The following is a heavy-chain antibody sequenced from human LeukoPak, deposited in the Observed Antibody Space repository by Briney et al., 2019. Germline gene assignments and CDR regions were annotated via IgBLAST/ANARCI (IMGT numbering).Heavy chain of an antibody. D-gene: IGHD5-12*01. CDR3: ARHFSGYEDAFDI. CDR2: IYYSGST. V-gene: IGHV4-39*01. CDR1: GGSISSSSYY. Sequence: SETLSLTCTVSGGSISSSSYYWGWIRQPPGKGLEWIGSIYYSGSTYYNPSLKSRVTISVDTSKNQFSLKLSSVTAADTAVYYCARHFSGYEDAFDIWGQGTMVTVSS. J-gene: IGHJ3*02.